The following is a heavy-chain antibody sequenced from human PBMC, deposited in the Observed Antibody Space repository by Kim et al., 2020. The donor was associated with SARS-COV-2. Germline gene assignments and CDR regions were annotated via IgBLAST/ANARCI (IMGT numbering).Heavy chain of an antibody. J-gene: IGHJ4*02. D-gene: IGHD6-19*01. V-gene: IGHV1-69*13. CDR1: GGTFSSYA. Sequence: ASVKVSCKASGGTFSSYAISWVRQAPGQGLEWMGGIIPIFGTANYAQKFQGRVTITADESTSTAYMELSSLRSEDTAVYYCAVTSKIAVAGGLFDYWGQGTLVTVSS. CDR2: IIPIFGTA. CDR3: AVTSKIAVAGGLFDY.